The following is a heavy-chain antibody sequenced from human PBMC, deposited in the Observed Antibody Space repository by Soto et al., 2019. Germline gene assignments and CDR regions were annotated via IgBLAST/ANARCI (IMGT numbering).Heavy chain of an antibody. D-gene: IGHD3-3*01. CDR2: INHSGST. CDR1: GGSFSGYY. CDR3: ARNPTIFGVVISYYYYYYGMDV. J-gene: IGHJ6*02. Sequence: SETLSLTCAVYGGSFSGYYWSWIRQPPGKGLEWIGEINHSGSTNYNPSLKSRVTISVDTSKNQFSLKLSSVTAADTAVYYYARNPTIFGVVISYYYYYYGMDVWGQGTTVTVSS. V-gene: IGHV4-34*01.